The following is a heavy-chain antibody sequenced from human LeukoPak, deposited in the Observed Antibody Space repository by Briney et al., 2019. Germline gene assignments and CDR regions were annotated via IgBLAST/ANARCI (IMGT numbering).Heavy chain of an antibody. CDR3: ARDGISGSWYNWFDP. J-gene: IGHJ5*02. V-gene: IGHV3-30*04. CDR1: GFTFSSYA. D-gene: IGHD6-13*01. CDR2: ISYDGSNK. Sequence: PGGSLRLSCAASGFTFSSYAMHWVRQAPGKGLEWVAVISYDGSNKYYADSVKGRFTISRDNSKNTLYLQMNSLRAEDTAVYYCARDGISGSWYNWFDPWGQGTLVTVSS.